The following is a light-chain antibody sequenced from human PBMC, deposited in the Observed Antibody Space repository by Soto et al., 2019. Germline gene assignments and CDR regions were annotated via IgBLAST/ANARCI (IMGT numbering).Light chain of an antibody. V-gene: IGKV1-12*01. Sequence: DIQMTQSPSSVSASVGDRVTITCRASQDVRSWLAWYQQKPVTAPKLLIYAASSLQGGVPSRFSGSGSGTDFTLTISSLQPEDFATYYCLQANSFPLTFGGGTKVDIK. CDR3: LQANSFPLT. CDR2: AAS. CDR1: QDVRSW. J-gene: IGKJ4*01.